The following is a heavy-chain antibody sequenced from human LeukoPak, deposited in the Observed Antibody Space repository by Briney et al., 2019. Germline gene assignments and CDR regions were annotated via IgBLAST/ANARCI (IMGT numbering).Heavy chain of an antibody. V-gene: IGHV3-33*06. CDR3: AKDRQGVIHY. D-gene: IGHD3-10*01. CDR2: IWYDGSNK. CDR1: GFTFSSYG. Sequence: PGRSLRLSCAPSGFTFSSYGMHWVRQAPGKGLEWVAVIWYDGSNKYYADSVKGRFTISRDNSKNTLYLQMNSLRAEDTAVYYCAKDRQGVIHYWGQGTLVTVSS. J-gene: IGHJ4*02.